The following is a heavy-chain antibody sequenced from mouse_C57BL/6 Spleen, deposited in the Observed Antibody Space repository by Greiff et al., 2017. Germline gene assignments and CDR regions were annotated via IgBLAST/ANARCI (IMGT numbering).Heavy chain of an antibody. CDR1: GYTFTDYY. CDR2: INPYNGGT. CDR3: ARSEAYYDYEGNAMDY. D-gene: IGHD2-4*01. Sequence: EVQLQQSGPVLVKPGASVKMSCKASGYTFTDYYMNWVKQSHGKSLEWIGVINPYNGGTSYNQKFKGKATLTVDKSSSTAYMELNSLTSEDSAVYYCARSEAYYDYEGNAMDYWGQGTSVTVSS. V-gene: IGHV1-19*01. J-gene: IGHJ4*01.